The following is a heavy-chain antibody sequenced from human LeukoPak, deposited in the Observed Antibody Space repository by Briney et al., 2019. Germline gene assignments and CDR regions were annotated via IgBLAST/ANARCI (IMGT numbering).Heavy chain of an antibody. Sequence: PGGSLRLSCAASGFTFSSYEMQWVRQAPGKGLEWISYSSQSGTTTYFADSVKGRFIISRAKAKNSLYMQVNSLRAEDTAVYYCARVQRLRWGELSAPWAMDVWGQGTTVTVSS. CDR2: SSQSGTTT. V-gene: IGHV3-48*03. CDR3: ARVQRLRWGELSAPWAMDV. CDR1: GFTFSSYE. D-gene: IGHD3-16*02. J-gene: IGHJ6*02.